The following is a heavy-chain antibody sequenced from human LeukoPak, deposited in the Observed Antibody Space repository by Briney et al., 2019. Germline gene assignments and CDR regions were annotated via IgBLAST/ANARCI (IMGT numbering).Heavy chain of an antibody. J-gene: IGHJ4*02. CDR1: GFTFSSYA. D-gene: IGHD2-15*01. Sequence: GGSLRLSCAASGFTFSSYAMSWVRQAPGKGLEWVSGISGSGGSTYYADSVKGRFTIFRDNSKNTLYLQMNSLRAEDTAIYYCASLGYCSGGSCSNFGYWGQGTLVTVSS. CDR3: ASLGYCSGGSCSNFGY. V-gene: IGHV3-23*01. CDR2: ISGSGGST.